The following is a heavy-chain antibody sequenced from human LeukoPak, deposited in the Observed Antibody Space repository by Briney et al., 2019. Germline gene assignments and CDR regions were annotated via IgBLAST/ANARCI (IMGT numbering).Heavy chain of an antibody. D-gene: IGHD5/OR15-5a*01. CDR3: ARRDLRDKGRFDY. V-gene: IGHV3-21*01. CDR1: GFTFSSYS. J-gene: IGHJ4*02. CDR2: ISSSSSYI. Sequence: PGGSLRLSCAASGFTFSSYSMNWVRQAPGKGLEWVSSISSSSSYIYYADSVKGRFTISRDNAKNSLYLQMNSLRAEDTAVYYCARRDLRDKGRFDYWGQGTLVTVSS.